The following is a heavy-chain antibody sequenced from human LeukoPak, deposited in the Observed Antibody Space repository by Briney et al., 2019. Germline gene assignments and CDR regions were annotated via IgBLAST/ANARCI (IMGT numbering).Heavy chain of an antibody. V-gene: IGHV1-69*05. CDR2: IIPIFGTA. CDR3: ARRAPTTVTDY. CDR1: GGTFSSYA. J-gene: IGHJ4*02. D-gene: IGHD4-17*01. Sequence: GASVKVSCKASGGTFSSYAISWVRQAPGQGLEWMGGIIPIFGTANYAQKFQGRVTITRDTSASTAYMELSSLKSEDTALYYCARRAPTTVTDYWGQGTLVTVSS.